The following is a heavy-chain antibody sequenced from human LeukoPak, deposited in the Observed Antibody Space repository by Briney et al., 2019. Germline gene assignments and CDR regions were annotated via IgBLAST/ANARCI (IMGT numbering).Heavy chain of an antibody. D-gene: IGHD1-26*01. CDR2: ISYDGSNK. CDR3: ASLIVGATRQDY. Sequence: GGSLRLSCAASGFTFSSYAMHWVRQAPGKGLEWVAVISYDGSNKYYADSVKGRFTISRDNSKNTLYLQMNSLRAEDTAVYYCASLIVGATRQDYWGQGTLVTVSS. V-gene: IGHV3-30*04. CDR1: GFTFSSYA. J-gene: IGHJ4*02.